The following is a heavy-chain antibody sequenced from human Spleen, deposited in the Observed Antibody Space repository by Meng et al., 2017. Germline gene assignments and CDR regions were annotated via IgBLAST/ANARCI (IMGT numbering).Heavy chain of an antibody. CDR3: ARDEDISAAGKLFGDY. V-gene: IGHV1-2*06. CDR2: IDPKTGDT. CDR1: GYTFSNYG. Sequence: QGELVQSGIEVKKPGASVKVSCKASGYTFSNYGVSWVRQAPGQGLEWMGRIDPKTGDTHYALKFQGRVTMTGDTSISTAYMELSGLRSDDTAMYYCARDEDISAAGKLFGDYWGQGTLVTVSS. J-gene: IGHJ4*02. D-gene: IGHD6-13*01.